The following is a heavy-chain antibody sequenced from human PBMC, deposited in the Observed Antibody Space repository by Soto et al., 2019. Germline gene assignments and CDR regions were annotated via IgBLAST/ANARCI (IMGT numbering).Heavy chain of an antibody. D-gene: IGHD3-3*01. CDR2: IYSSGST. CDR3: ARVDREGVVEWLYYYYMDV. V-gene: IGHV4-61*05. J-gene: IGHJ6*03. Sequence: PSETLSLTCTVSGGSISSSSYYWGWIRQPPGKGLEWIGYIYSSGSTNYNPSLKSRVTISVDTSKNQFSLNLSSVTAADTAVYYCARVDREGVVEWLYYYYMDVWGKGTTVTVSS. CDR1: GGSISSSSYY.